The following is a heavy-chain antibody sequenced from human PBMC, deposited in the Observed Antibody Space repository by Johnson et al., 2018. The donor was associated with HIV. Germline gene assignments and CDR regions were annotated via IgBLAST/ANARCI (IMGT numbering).Heavy chain of an antibody. V-gene: IGHV3-66*03. Sequence: VQLVESGGGLIQSGGSLRLSCAASGFTVSRNYMSWVRQAPGKGLEWVSVIYSDDMTYYADSVKGRFTISRDNAKNSLYLQMNSLRAEDTAVYYCARTRQGAFDIWGQGTMVTVSS. CDR3: ARTRQGAFDI. CDR2: IYSDDMT. CDR1: GFTVSRNY. J-gene: IGHJ3*02.